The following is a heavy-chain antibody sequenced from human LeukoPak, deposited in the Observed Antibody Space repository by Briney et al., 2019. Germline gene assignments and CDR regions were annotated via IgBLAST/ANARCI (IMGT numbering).Heavy chain of an antibody. CDR2: IYYSGST. J-gene: IGHJ4*02. Sequence: SETLSLTCSVSGGSITYYYWSWIRQPPGKGLEWIGYIYYSGSTNYNPSLKSRVTISVDTSKNQFSLKLSSVTAADTAVYYCARETDYGDHYYFDYWGQGTLVTVSS. D-gene: IGHD4-17*01. V-gene: IGHV4-59*12. CDR3: ARETDYGDHYYFDY. CDR1: GGSITYYY.